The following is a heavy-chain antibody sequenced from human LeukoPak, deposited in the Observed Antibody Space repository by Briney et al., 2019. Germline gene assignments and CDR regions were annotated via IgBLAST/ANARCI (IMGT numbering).Heavy chain of an antibody. CDR2: INSDGSST. CDR3: ARVGPAGQLAFDI. CDR1: GFTFSSYW. D-gene: IGHD6-13*01. Sequence: GGSLRLSCAASGFTFSSYWMHWVRQAPGKGLVWVSRINSDGSSTSYADSVKGRFTISRDNAKNTLYLQMNSLRAEDTAVYYCARVGPAGQLAFDIWGQGTMVTVSS. J-gene: IGHJ3*02. V-gene: IGHV3-74*01.